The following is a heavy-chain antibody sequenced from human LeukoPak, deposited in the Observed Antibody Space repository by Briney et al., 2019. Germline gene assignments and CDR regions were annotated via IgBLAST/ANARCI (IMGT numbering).Heavy chain of an antibody. CDR2: INHSGST. V-gene: IGHV4-34*01. CDR3: ARTTDWGNYFDY. J-gene: IGHJ4*02. CDR1: GGSFSGYY. Sequence: SETLSLTCAVYGGSFSGYYWSWIRQPPGKGLEWIGEINHSGSTNYNPSLKSRVTISVDTSKNQFSLKLSSVTAADTAVYYCARTTDWGNYFDYWGQGTLVTVSS. D-gene: IGHD2-21*01.